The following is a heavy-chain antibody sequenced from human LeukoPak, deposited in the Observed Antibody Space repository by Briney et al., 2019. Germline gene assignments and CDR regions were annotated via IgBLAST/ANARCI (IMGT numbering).Heavy chain of an antibody. CDR1: GFTFSSYA. Sequence: GGSLRLSCAASGFTFSSYAMSWVRQAPGKGLEWVSASSGSGGSTYYADSVKGRFTISRDNSKNTLYLQMNSLRAEDTAVYYCAKVSEGAGYFQHWGQGTLVTVSS. CDR2: SSGSGGST. CDR3: AKVSEGAGYFQH. J-gene: IGHJ1*01. V-gene: IGHV3-23*01.